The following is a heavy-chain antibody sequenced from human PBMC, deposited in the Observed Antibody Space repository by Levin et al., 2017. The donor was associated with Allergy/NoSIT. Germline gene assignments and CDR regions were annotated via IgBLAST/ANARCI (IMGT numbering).Heavy chain of an antibody. CDR3: ARGRPYGDPDSYFDY. D-gene: IGHD4-17*01. CDR2: ISSSGSTI. J-gene: IGHJ4*02. V-gene: IGHV3-48*03. Sequence: GESLKISCAASGFTFSSYEMNWVRQAPGKGLEWVSYISSSGSTIYYADSVKGRFTISRDNAKNSLYLQMNSLRAEDTAVYYCARGRPYGDPDSYFDYWGQGTLVTVSS. CDR1: GFTFSSYE.